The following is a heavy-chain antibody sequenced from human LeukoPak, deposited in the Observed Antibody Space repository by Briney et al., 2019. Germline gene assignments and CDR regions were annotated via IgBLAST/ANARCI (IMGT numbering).Heavy chain of an antibody. J-gene: IGHJ4*02. D-gene: IGHD6-13*01. CDR1: GFTFSSYG. Sequence: GGSLRLSCAASGFTFSSYGMSWVRQAPGKGLEWVSAISGSGGSTYYADSVKGRFTISRDNSKNTLYLQMNSLRAEDTAVYYCAKEGGPYSSSWYFDYWGQGTLVTVSS. CDR3: AKEGGPYSSSWYFDY. CDR2: ISGSGGST. V-gene: IGHV3-23*01.